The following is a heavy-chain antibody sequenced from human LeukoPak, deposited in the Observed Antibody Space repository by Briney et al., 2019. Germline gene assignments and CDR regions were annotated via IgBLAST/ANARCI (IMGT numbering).Heavy chain of an antibody. CDR3: ARDLYYGSGGYYYYYGMGV. V-gene: IGHV4-30-2*01. D-gene: IGHD3-10*01. CDR1: GGSISSGGYS. Sequence: SETLSLTCAVSGGSISSGGYSWSWIRQPPGKGLEWIGYIYHSGSTYYNPSLKSRVTISVDRSKNQFSLKLSSVTAADTAVYYCARDLYYGSGGYYYYYGMGVWGKGTTVTVSS. J-gene: IGHJ6*04. CDR2: IYHSGST.